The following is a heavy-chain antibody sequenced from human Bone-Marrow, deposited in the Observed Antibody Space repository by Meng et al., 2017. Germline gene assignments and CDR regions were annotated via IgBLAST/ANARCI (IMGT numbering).Heavy chain of an antibody. D-gene: IGHD3-10*01. CDR2: IIPIFGTA. Sequence: SVKVSCKASGGTFSSSAISWVRQAPGQGLEWMGGIIPIFGTANYAQKFQGRVTITADESTSTAYMELSSLRSEDTAVYYCARDTGFRSITMVRGVIVDYYYGMDVWGQGTTVTVSS. J-gene: IGHJ6*02. CDR3: ARDTGFRSITMVRGVIVDYYYGMDV. CDR1: GGTFSSSA. V-gene: IGHV1-69*13.